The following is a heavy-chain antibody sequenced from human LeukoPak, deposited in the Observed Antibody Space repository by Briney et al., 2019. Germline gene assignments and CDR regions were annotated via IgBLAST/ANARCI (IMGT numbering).Heavy chain of an antibody. D-gene: IGHD3-22*01. CDR1: GGSISSGGYY. V-gene: IGHV4-31*03. J-gene: IGHJ4*02. CDR3: ARKGGVCIVVVITSLFDY. Sequence: SETLSLTCTVSGGSISSGGYYWSWIRQHPGKGLEWIGYIYYSGSTYYNPSLKSRVTISVDTSKNQFSLKLSSVTAADTAVYYCARKGGVCIVVVITSLFDYWGQGTLVTVSS. CDR2: IYYSGST.